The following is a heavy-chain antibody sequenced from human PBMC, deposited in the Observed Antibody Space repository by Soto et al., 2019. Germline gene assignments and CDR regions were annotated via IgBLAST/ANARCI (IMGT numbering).Heavy chain of an antibody. D-gene: IGHD3-16*01. CDR2: ISGSGST. CDR3: AKALRFTFTTGYYMDV. CDR1: GFTVSSYA. V-gene: IGHV3-23*01. J-gene: IGHJ6*03. Sequence: EGQLLESGGGLVQPGGSLRLSCAASGFTVSSYAMSWVRQAPGKGLEWVSVISGSGSTYSADSVKGRFTISRDSSKNTVYLQMNSLRAEDTAVYYCAKALRFTFTTGYYMDVWGRGTTVTVSS.